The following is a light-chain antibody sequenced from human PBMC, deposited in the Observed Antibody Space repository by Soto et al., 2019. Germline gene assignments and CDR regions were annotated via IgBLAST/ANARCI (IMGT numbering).Light chain of an antibody. CDR3: QQYNTYSGT. V-gene: IGKV1-5*03. Sequence: DIQLIQLLSTLSTTEEEKVTITCGPSQSISSWLAWYQQKPGKVPKLLIYEASSLQSGVPSRFSGSGSGTEFSLTITSLQPNDSATYYCQQYNTYSGTFGQGTKVDIK. CDR2: EAS. CDR1: QSISSW. J-gene: IGKJ1*01.